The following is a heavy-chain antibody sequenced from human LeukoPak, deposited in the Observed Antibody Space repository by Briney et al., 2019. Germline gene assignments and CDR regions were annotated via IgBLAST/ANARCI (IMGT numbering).Heavy chain of an antibody. CDR1: RFTFSSSA. CDR2: ISASAGTT. V-gene: IGHV3-23*01. Sequence: GGSLRLSCEASRFTFSSSAMIWVRQAPGNGLEWVSTISASAGTTYYADSVKGRFTTSRDNSKNTLYLQMNSLRAEDTALYYCAQGLRPISVALPLDSWGQGTLVTVSS. D-gene: IGHD6-19*01. CDR3: AQGLRPISVALPLDS. J-gene: IGHJ4*02.